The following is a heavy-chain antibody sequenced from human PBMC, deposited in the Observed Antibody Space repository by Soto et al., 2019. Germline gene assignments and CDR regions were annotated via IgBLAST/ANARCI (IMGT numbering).Heavy chain of an antibody. CDR1: GFTFSSYG. V-gene: IGHV3-30*18. Sequence: GGSLRLSCAASGFTFSSYGMHWVRQAPGKGLEWVAVISYDGSNKYYADSAKGRFTISRDNSKNTLYLQMNSLRAEDTAVYYCAKDLESFMAYYYGMDVWGQGTTVTVSS. J-gene: IGHJ6*02. CDR2: ISYDGSNK. CDR3: AKDLESFMAYYYGMDV.